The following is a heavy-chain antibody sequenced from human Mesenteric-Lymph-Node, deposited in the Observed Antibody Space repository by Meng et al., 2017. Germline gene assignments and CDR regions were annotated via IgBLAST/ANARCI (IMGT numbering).Heavy chain of an antibody. J-gene: IGHJ4*02. D-gene: IGHD3-9*01. Sequence: SLKISCVASGFSFSSYEMHWVRQAPGKGLEWVSGISWNGGSIGYAESVRGRFTISRDNAQNSLYLQMNSLRPEDSALYYCVKDRGSGDYNIFTGYFSYDSWGRGTQVTVSS. CDR2: ISWNGGSI. CDR3: VKDRGSGDYNIFTGYFSYDS. V-gene: IGHV3-9*01. CDR1: GFSFSSYE.